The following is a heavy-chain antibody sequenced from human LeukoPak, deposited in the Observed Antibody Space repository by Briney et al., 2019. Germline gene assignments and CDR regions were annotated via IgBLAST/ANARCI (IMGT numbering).Heavy chain of an antibody. CDR1: GGTFSSYA. Sequence: SVKVSCKASGGTFSSYAISWVRQAPGQGLEWMGRIIPILGIANYAQKFQGRVTITADKSTSTAYMELSSLRSDDTAVYYCARENGYSYGYLPFDYWGQGTLVTVSS. V-gene: IGHV1-69*04. J-gene: IGHJ4*02. CDR2: IIPILGIA. D-gene: IGHD5-18*01. CDR3: ARENGYSYGYLPFDY.